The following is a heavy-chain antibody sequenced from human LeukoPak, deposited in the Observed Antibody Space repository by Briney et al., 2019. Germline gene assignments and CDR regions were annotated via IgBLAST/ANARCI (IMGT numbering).Heavy chain of an antibody. CDR3: TRVGYIDEGIDY. J-gene: IGHJ4*02. Sequence: GGSLRLSSVASGFPFSSYWMTWVRQAPGKGLEWVATIKQDGSKKSYVDSVKGRFTISRDNAKNSLYLQMNSLRAEDTAIYYCTRVGYIDEGIDYWGQGTLVTVSS. V-gene: IGHV3-7*04. CDR1: GFPFSSYW. CDR2: IKQDGSKK. D-gene: IGHD5-24*01.